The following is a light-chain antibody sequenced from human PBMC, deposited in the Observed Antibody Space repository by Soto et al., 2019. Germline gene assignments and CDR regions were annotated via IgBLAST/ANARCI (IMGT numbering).Light chain of an antibody. CDR2: EVS. J-gene: IGLJ1*01. V-gene: IGLV2-14*01. Sequence: QSALTQPASVSGSPGQSITISCTGTSSDVGGYNYVSWYQQHPGKAPKLTIYEVSNRPSGVSNRFSGSKSGNTASLTISGLQAEDEADYYCSSYISSSIDYVFGTGTKLTVL. CDR1: SSDVGGYNY. CDR3: SSYISSSIDYV.